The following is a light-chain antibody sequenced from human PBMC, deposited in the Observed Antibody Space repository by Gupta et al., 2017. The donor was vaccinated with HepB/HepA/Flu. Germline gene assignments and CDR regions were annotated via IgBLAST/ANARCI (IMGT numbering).Light chain of an antibody. CDR1: NIGSKS. CDR3: QVWDTNSDHPGV. Sequence: SYLLTQPPSVSVAPGKTASIPCGGSNIGSKSVHWYQQKPGQAPVLVAYDDSDRPSGIPERFSGSNSGNTATLTISRVEAGDEADYYCQVWDTNSDHPGVFGGGTKLTVL. CDR2: DDS. V-gene: IGLV3-21*03. J-gene: IGLJ2*01.